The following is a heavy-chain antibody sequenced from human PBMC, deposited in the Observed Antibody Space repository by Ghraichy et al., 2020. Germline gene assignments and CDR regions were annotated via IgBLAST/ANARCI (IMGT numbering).Heavy chain of an antibody. CDR3: AKERFGEMYY. V-gene: IGHV3-30*18. CDR1: GFTFSSYG. J-gene: IGHJ4*02. CDR2: ISYDGSNK. D-gene: IGHD3-10*01. Sequence: GGSLRLSCAASGFTFSSYGMHWVRQAPGKGLEWVAVISYDGSNKYYADSVKGRFTISRDNSKNTLYLQMNSLRAEDTAVYYCAKERFGEMYYWGQGTLVTVSS.